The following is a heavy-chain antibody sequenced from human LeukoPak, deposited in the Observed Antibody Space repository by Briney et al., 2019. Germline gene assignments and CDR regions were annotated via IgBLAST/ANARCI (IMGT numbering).Heavy chain of an antibody. CDR1: GGTFSSYA. D-gene: IGHD1-26*01. J-gene: IGHJ1*01. Sequence: GASVTVSCKASGGTFSSYAISWVRQAPGQGLEWMGGIIPIFGTANYAQKFQGRVTITADESTSTAYMELSSLRSEDTAVYYCARGSVWELLVNEYFQHWGRGTLVTVSS. CDR3: ARGSVWELLVNEYFQH. CDR2: IIPIFGTA. V-gene: IGHV1-69*13.